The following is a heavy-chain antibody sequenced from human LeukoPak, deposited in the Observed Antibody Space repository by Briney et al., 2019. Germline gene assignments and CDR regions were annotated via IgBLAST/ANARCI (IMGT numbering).Heavy chain of an antibody. D-gene: IGHD6-19*01. CDR1: GFTFDDYG. Sequence: GGSLRLSCATSGFTFDDYGMSWVRQAPGKGLEWVSYISSSGSTIYYADSVKGRFTISRDNAKNSLYLQMSSLRAEDTAVYYCARGEQWLVLGVFDYWGQGTLVTVSS. CDR2: ISSSGSTI. J-gene: IGHJ4*02. V-gene: IGHV3-48*03. CDR3: ARGEQWLVLGVFDY.